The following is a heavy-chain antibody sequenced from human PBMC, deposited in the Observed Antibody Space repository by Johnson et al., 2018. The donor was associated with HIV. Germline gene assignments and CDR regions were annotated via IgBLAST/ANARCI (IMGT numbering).Heavy chain of an antibody. Sequence: QVLLVESGGGVVQPGRSLRLSCAASGFTFSSYAMHWVRQAPGKGLEWVAVISYDGSNKYFADSVKGRFTISRDNSKNTLYLQMNSLRADDTAVYHCARGHSDLVTASDIWGQGTMVTVSS. V-gene: IGHV3-30*04. CDR3: ARGHSDLVTASDI. D-gene: IGHD2-21*02. J-gene: IGHJ3*02. CDR2: ISYDGSNK. CDR1: GFTFSSYA.